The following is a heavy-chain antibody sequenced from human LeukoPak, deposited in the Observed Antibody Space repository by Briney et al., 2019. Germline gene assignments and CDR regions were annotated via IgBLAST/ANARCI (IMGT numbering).Heavy chain of an antibody. V-gene: IGHV1-69*13. CDR3: AREGPYYYDSSGYDY. CDR2: IIPIFGTA. Sequence: SVKVSCKASGGTFSSYAISWVRQAPGQGLEWMGGIIPIFGTANYAQKFQGRVTITANESTSTAYMELSSLRSEDTAVYYCAREGPYYYDSSGYDYWGQGTLVTVSS. CDR1: GGTFSSYA. J-gene: IGHJ4*02. D-gene: IGHD3-22*01.